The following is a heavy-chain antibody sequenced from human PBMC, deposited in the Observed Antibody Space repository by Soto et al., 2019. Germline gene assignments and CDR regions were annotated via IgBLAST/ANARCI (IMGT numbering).Heavy chain of an antibody. CDR3: ARGEQYSGRIFDY. Sequence: SQTLSLTCAITGDSGSSNSAGWSWVRQSPSRGLEWLGRTYYRSKWYYEYAVSVRGRITINPDTSKNQYSLQLNSVTPEDTAVYFCARGEQYSGRIFDYWGQGTPVTVPQ. V-gene: IGHV6-1*01. CDR2: TYYRSKWYY. J-gene: IGHJ4*01. D-gene: IGHD1-26*01. CDR1: GDSGSSNSAG.